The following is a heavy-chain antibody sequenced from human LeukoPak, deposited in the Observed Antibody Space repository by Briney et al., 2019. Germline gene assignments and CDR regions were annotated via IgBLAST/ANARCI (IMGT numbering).Heavy chain of an antibody. J-gene: IGHJ4*02. CDR1: GYTFTSYD. V-gene: IGHV1-8*01. Sequence: ASVKVSCKASGYTFTSYDINWVRQATGQGPEWMGWMNPNSGNIGYEQKFQGRATMTRNTSISTAYMELSSLRSEDTAVYYCARGSREMFSGSSIYDYWGQGTLVTVSS. CDR3: ARGSREMFSGSSIYDY. D-gene: IGHD1-26*01. CDR2: MNPNSGNI.